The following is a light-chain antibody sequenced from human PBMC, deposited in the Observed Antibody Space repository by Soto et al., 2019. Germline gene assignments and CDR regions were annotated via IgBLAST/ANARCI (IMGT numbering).Light chain of an antibody. V-gene: IGKV3-11*01. J-gene: IGKJ3*01. CDR1: QNIHTN. Sequence: EIVMTQSPATLSVSPGERATLSCRAGQNIHTNLAWYQQKPGQAPRLLIFDASYRATGIPGRFSGSGSGTDFTLTISSLEPEDFAVYYCQQRSSWPATFGPGTKVDI. CDR3: QQRSSWPAT. CDR2: DAS.